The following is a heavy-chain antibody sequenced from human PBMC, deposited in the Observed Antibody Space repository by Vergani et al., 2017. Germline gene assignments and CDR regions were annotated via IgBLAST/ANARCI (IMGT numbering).Heavy chain of an antibody. Sequence: QVQLVQSGAEVKKPGSSVKVSCKASGGTFSSYAISWVRQAPGQGLEWMGRIIPILGIANYAQKFQGRVPITADKSTSTAYMELSSLRSEDTAVYYCAREMVAAAGTDWFDPWGQGTLVTVSS. D-gene: IGHD6-13*01. CDR2: IIPILGIA. V-gene: IGHV1-69*04. CDR3: AREMVAAAGTDWFDP. J-gene: IGHJ5*02. CDR1: GGTFSSYA.